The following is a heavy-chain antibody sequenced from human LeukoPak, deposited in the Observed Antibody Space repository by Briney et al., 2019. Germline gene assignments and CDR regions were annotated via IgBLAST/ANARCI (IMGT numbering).Heavy chain of an antibody. V-gene: IGHV4-30-2*01. CDR2: IYHSGST. Sequence: SETLSLTCTVSGGSISSGGYYWSWIRQPPGKGLEWIGYIYHSGSTYYNPSLKSRVTISVDRSKNQFSLKLSSVTAADTAVYYCARDLAPEMATTKGIGFGYWGQGTLVTVSS. J-gene: IGHJ4*02. CDR3: ARDLAPEMATTKGIGFGY. D-gene: IGHD5-24*01. CDR1: GGSISSGGYY.